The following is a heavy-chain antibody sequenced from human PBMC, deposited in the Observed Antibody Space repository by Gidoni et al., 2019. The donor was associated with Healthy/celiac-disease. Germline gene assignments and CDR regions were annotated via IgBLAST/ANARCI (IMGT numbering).Heavy chain of an antibody. V-gene: IGHV4-34*01. J-gene: IGHJ6*02. CDR3: ARGPSRVPPRPRGMDV. CDR2: INQSGST. Sequence: QVPLQQWGAGLLKPSETLSLTCAVDGGSFRGDYWSGLRQTPGKGLEWFGVINQSGSTNYNPSLKRRVTISVATSKHQFSLKLSSVTAAYTAVYYCARGPSRVPPRPRGMDVWGQGTTVTVSS. D-gene: IGHD1-1*01. CDR1: GGSFRGDY.